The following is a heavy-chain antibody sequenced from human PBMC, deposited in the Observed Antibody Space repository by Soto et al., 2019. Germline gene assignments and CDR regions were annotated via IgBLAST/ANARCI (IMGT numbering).Heavy chain of an antibody. D-gene: IGHD6-6*01. V-gene: IGHV4-34*01. CDR3: ARGRIAARRFDY. J-gene: IGHJ4*02. CDR2: INHSGST. CDR1: GGSFSGYY. Sequence: QVQLQQWGAGLLKPSETLSLTCAVYGGSFSGYYWSWIRQPPGKGLEWIGEINHSGSTNYNPSLKSRVTISVDTSKNQFSLKLSSVTAADTAVYYCARGRIAARRFDYWGQGTLVTVSS.